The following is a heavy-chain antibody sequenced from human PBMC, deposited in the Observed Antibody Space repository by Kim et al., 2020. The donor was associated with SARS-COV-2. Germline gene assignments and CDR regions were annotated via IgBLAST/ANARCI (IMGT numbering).Heavy chain of an antibody. D-gene: IGHD2-2*01. J-gene: IGHJ6*02. CDR1: GFTFSSYA. V-gene: IGHV3-30*04. CDR3: ARDRAIVVVPAARKPYYYGMDV. Sequence: GGSLRLSCAASGFTFSSYAMHWVRQAPGKGLEWVAVISYDGSNKYYADSVKGRFTISRDNSKNTKYLQMNSLRAEDTAVYYCARDRAIVVVPAARKPYYYGMDVWGQGTTVIVSS. CDR2: ISYDGSNK.